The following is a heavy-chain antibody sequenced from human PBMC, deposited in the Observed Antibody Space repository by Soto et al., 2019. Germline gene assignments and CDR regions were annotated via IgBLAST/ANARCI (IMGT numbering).Heavy chain of an antibody. V-gene: IGHV1-2*04. Sequence: ASVKVSCKASGYTFTGYYMHWVRQAPGQGLEWMGWINPNSGGTNYAQKFQGWVTMTRDTSISTAYMELSRLRSDDTAVYYCARKALPITNAFDIRGQGTMVTVSS. CDR3: ARKALPITNAFDI. CDR2: INPNSGGT. CDR1: GYTFTGYY. J-gene: IGHJ3*02. D-gene: IGHD1-1*01.